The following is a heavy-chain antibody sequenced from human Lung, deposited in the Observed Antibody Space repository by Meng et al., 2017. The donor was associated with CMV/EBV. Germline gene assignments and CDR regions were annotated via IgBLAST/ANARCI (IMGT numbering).Heavy chain of an antibody. Sequence: GSLSLSCTVSGYSISSGYYWGWIRQPPGKGLEWIGSIYHSGSTYYNPSLKSRVTISVDPSKNQFSLKLSSVTAADTAVYYCARVGWEHVADYWGQGTLVTVSS. V-gene: IGHV4-38-2*02. D-gene: IGHD1-26*01. CDR2: IYHSGST. CDR3: ARVGWEHVADY. J-gene: IGHJ4*02. CDR1: GYSISSGYY.